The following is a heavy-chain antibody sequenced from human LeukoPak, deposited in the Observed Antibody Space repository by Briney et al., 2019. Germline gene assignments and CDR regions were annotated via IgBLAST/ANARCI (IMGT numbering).Heavy chain of an antibody. V-gene: IGHV1-69*05. J-gene: IGHJ5*02. CDR3: ARDVHGDYGSGWFDP. CDR1: GRTFDKSA. CDR2: IMPLLGTA. Sequence: SVKVSCKTSGRTFDKSAIRWVRQAPGQGLAWLGGIMPLLGTAGHPQKFQGRVTITTDESTTTVYLELTSLTSDDTAVYYCARDVHGDYGSGWFDPWGQGTLVSVSS. D-gene: IGHD4-17*01.